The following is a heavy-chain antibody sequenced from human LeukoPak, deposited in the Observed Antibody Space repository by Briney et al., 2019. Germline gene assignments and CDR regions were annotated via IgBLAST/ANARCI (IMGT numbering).Heavy chain of an antibody. V-gene: IGHV4-34*01. CDR2: INHSGST. J-gene: IGHJ5*02. D-gene: IGHD3-3*01. CDR1: GGSFSGYY. Sequence: PSETLSLTCAVYGGSFSGYYWSWIRQPPGKGLEWTGEINHSGSTNYNPSLKSRVTISVDTSKNQFSLKLSSVTAADTAVYYCATGVLRNWFDPWGQGTLVTVSS. CDR3: ATGVLRNWFDP.